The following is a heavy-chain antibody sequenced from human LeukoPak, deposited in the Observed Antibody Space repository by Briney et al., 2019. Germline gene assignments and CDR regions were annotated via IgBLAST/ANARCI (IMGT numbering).Heavy chain of an antibody. CDR3: ASSRSSSGWSLIDY. J-gene: IGHJ4*02. Sequence: SETLSLTCTVSGGSINSYYWSWIRQPPGKGLEWVGYIYYSGSTNYKPSLKRRVTISVDTSKNQFSLKVSSVTATDTAVYYCASSRSSSGWSLIDYWGQGALVTVSS. V-gene: IGHV4-59*01. D-gene: IGHD6-19*01. CDR2: IYYSGST. CDR1: GGSINSYY.